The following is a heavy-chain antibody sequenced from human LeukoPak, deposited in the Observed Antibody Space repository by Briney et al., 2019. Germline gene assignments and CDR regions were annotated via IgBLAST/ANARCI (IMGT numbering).Heavy chain of an antibody. V-gene: IGHV1-69*13. CDR3: ARVLLSYDSSGYPTRDAFDI. CDR1: GGTFSSYA. J-gene: IGHJ3*02. Sequence: ASVKVSCKASGGTFSSYAISWVRQAPGQGLEWMGGIIPIFGTASYAQKFQGRVTITADESTSTAYMELSSLRSEDTAVYYCARVLLSYDSSGYPTRDAFDIWGQGTMVTVSS. CDR2: IIPIFGTA. D-gene: IGHD3-22*01.